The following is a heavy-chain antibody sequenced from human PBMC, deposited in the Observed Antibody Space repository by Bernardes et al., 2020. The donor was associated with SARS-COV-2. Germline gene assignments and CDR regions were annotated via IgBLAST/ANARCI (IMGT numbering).Heavy chain of an antibody. CDR1: GYTFSDYY. Sequence: ASVKVSCKASGYTFSDYYMHWVRQATGQGLEWMGLINPNSGATTYVQKFQGRVTMTRDTSVNTAFMEVNRLTSDDTAIYYCARGSPLVSYYGMDVWGQGTTVTVSS. D-gene: IGHD2-8*01. V-gene: IGHV1-2*02. CDR2: INPNSGAT. J-gene: IGHJ6*02. CDR3: ARGSPLVSYYGMDV.